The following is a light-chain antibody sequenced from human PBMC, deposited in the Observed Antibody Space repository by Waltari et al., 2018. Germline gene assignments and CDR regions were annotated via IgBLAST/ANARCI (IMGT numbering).Light chain of an antibody. CDR3: SSYTASSTWV. J-gene: IGLJ3*02. CDR2: DVT. CDR1: SSDIGDYNY. Sequence: QSALTQPASVSGSPGQSITISCIGTSSDIGDYNYVSWYQQHVGKAPKLMIYDVTKRPSGVSYRFSGSKSSNTASLTISGLQAEDEADYYCSSYTASSTWVFGGGTKLTVL. V-gene: IGLV2-14*01.